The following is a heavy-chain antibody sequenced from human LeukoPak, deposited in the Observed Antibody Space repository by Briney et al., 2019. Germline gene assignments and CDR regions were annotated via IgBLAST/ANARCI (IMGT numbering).Heavy chain of an antibody. J-gene: IGHJ6*02. CDR2: IYYSGST. CDR1: GVSISSYY. CDR3: ARTQGVVRGVYYYYGMDV. Sequence: PSETLSPTCTVSGVSISSYYWSWIRQPPGKGLEWIGYIYYSGSTNYNPSLKSRVTISVDTSKNQFSLKLSSVTAADTAVYYCARTQGVVRGVYYYYGMDVWGQGTTVTVSS. V-gene: IGHV4-59*08. D-gene: IGHD3-10*01.